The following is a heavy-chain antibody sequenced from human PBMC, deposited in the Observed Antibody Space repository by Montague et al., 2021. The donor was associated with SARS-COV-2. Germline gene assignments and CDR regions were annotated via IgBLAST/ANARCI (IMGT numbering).Heavy chain of an antibody. J-gene: IGHJ4*02. CDR1: GFTFSSHA. CDR3: ARDGPTRFYCFDY. CDR2: ISSDGGSR. D-gene: IGHD5-12*01. V-gene: IGHV3-30*09. Sequence: SLRLSCAVSGFTFSSHAMHWVRQAPGKGLQWVAFISSDGGSRHFADSVKGRFAISRDHSKNTLYLQMNSLRPEDTAVYYCARDGPTRFYCFDYGGQGTLVSVSS.